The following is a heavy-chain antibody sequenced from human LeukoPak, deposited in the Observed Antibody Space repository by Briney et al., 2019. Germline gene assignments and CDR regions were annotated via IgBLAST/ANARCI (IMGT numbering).Heavy chain of an antibody. J-gene: IGHJ4*02. CDR3: ARVTAAAGKVPPEFDY. V-gene: IGHV1-2*02. CDR1: GYTFTGYY. Sequence: ASVKVSCKASGYTFTGYYMHWVRQAPGQGLEWMGWINPNSGGTNYAQKFQGRVTMTRDMSISTAYMELRRLRSDDTAVYYCARVTAAAGKVPPEFDYWGQGTLVTVSS. CDR2: INPNSGGT. D-gene: IGHD6-13*01.